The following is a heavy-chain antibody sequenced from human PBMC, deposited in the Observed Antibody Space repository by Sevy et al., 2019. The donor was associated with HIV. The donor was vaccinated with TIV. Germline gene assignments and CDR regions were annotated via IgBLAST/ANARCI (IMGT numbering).Heavy chain of an antibody. CDR3: ARGPRGVIITPYGMDV. J-gene: IGHJ6*02. D-gene: IGHD3-10*01. Sequence: ASVKVSCKASGYTVTSYDINWVRQATGQGLERMGWMNPNSGNTGYAKKFQGRVTMTRNTSISIAYMELSSLRSEDTAVYYCARGPRGVIITPYGMDVWSQGTTVTVSS. CDR2: MNPNSGNT. CDR1: GYTVTSYD. V-gene: IGHV1-8*01.